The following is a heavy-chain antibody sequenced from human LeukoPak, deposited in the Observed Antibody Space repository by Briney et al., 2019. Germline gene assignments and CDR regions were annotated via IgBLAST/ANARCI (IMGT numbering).Heavy chain of an antibody. CDR1: GFTFSSYA. CDR2: ISGSGGST. CDR3: AKDLYGYDNYYYYYMDV. V-gene: IGHV3-23*01. Sequence: PGGSLRLSCAASGFTFSSYAMSWVRQAPGKGLEWVSAISGSGGSTYYADSVKGRFTISRDNSKNTLYLQMNSLRAEDTAVYYCAKDLYGYDNYYYYYMDVWGKGTTVTVSS. D-gene: IGHD5-12*01. J-gene: IGHJ6*03.